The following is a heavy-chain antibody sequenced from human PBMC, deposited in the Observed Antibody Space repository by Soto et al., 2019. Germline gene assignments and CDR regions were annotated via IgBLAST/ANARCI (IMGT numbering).Heavy chain of an antibody. D-gene: IGHD3-16*01. Sequence: SGGSLRLSCAASGFTFSSYAMSWVRQAPGKGLEWVSAISGSGGSTYYADSVKGRFTISRDNSKNTLYLQMNSLRAEDTAVYYCAKRVMAPRRYFDYWGQGTLVTVSS. J-gene: IGHJ4*02. V-gene: IGHV3-23*01. CDR2: ISGSGGST. CDR1: GFTFSSYA. CDR3: AKRVMAPRRYFDY.